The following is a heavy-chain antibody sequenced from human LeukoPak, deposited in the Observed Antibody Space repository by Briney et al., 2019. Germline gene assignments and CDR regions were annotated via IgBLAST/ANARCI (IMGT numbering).Heavy chain of an antibody. D-gene: IGHD3-10*01. CDR3: ATTPGAYYYYHMDV. CDR2: ILGSGGGT. J-gene: IGHJ6*02. V-gene: IGHV3-23*01. Sequence: GGSLRLSCAASGFTFSTYVMTWVRQAPGKGLEWVSAILGSGGGTYYADSVKGRFTISRDNSKNTLYLQMNSLRAKDTAVYYCATTPGAYYYYHMDVWGQGTTVTVSS. CDR1: GFTFSTYV.